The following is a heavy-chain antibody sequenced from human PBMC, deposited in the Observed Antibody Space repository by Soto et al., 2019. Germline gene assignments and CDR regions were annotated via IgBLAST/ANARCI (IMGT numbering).Heavy chain of an antibody. Sequence: QVQLVESGGGMVQAGTSLRLSCTGSGFTFNSLSLHWVRQGPDKGLEWVAVVSFDGRVTYYADSVKGRFTVSRDNSKNTIYLQANSLRAKDTAVSYCAREPCGDSQYFDYWGQGTLVTVSS. V-gene: IGHV3-30*04. CDR3: AREPCGDSQYFDY. CDR2: VSFDGRVT. J-gene: IGHJ4*02. CDR1: GFTFNSLS. D-gene: IGHD2-21*01.